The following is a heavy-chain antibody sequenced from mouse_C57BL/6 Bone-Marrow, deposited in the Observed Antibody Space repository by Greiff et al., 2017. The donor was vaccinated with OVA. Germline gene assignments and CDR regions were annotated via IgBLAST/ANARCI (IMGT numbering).Heavy chain of an antibody. J-gene: IGHJ3*01. D-gene: IGHD1-1*01. CDR3: ANYYGSPWFAY. CDR2: INPSSGYT. Sequence: QVHVKQSGAELARPGASVKMSCKASGYTFTSYTMHWVKQRPGQGLEWIGYINPSSGYTKYNQKFKDKATLTADKSSSTAYMQLSSLTSEDSAVYYCANYYGSPWFAYWGQGTLVTVSA. CDR1: GYTFTSYT. V-gene: IGHV1-4*01.